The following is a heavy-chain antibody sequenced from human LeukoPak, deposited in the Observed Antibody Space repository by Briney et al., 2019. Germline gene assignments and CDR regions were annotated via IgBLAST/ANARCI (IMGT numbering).Heavy chain of an antibody. D-gene: IGHD5-18*01. Sequence: SETLSLTCTVSGGSINSYYWSWIRQPPGKGLEWIGYIYSSGSTIYNPSLKSRVTISVDTSKNQFSLKLTSVTAADTAVYYCARHGDSYGSSYFDYWGQGTLVTVSS. CDR2: IYSSGST. CDR3: ARHGDSYGSSYFDY. CDR1: GGSINSYY. J-gene: IGHJ4*02. V-gene: IGHV4-59*08.